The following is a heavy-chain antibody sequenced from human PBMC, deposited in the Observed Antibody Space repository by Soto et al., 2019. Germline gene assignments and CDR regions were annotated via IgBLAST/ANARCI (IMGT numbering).Heavy chain of an antibody. V-gene: IGHV4-30-2*01. CDR1: GGSISSGGYS. J-gene: IGHJ4*02. CDR2: IYHSGST. D-gene: IGHD2-2*01. CDR3: ARGRSSTSKYYFDY. Sequence: KPSETLSLTCAVSGGSISSGGYSWSWIRQPPGKGLEWIGYIYHSGSTYYNPSLKSRVTISVDRSKNQFSLKLSSVTAADTAVYYCARGRSSTSKYYFDYWGQGTLVTVSS.